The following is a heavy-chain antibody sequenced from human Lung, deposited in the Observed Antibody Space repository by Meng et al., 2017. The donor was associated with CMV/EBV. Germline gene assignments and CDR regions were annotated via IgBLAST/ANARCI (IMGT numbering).Heavy chain of an antibody. Sequence: TLSLXXTVSGGSISSGGYYWSWIRQHPGKGLEWIGYIYYSGSTYYNPSLKSRVTISVDTSKNQFSLKLSSVTAADTAVYYCARDVSDHCSSTSCYRLGAVDIWGQGTMVXVSS. J-gene: IGHJ3*02. CDR2: IYYSGST. CDR3: ARDVSDHCSSTSCYRLGAVDI. D-gene: IGHD2-2*01. V-gene: IGHV4-31*03. CDR1: GGSISSGGYY.